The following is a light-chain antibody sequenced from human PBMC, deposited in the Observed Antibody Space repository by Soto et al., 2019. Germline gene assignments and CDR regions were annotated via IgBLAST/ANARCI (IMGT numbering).Light chain of an antibody. CDR2: GAS. Sequence: EIVLTQSPGTLSLSPGERATLSCSASQGVSSSYLAWYQQKPGQAPRLLISGASNRATGIPDRFSGSGSGTDFILTISRLEPEDFALYYCQQYGGSPPFTFGPGTKVDIK. J-gene: IGKJ3*01. CDR3: QQYGGSPPFT. CDR1: QGVSSSY. V-gene: IGKV3-20*01.